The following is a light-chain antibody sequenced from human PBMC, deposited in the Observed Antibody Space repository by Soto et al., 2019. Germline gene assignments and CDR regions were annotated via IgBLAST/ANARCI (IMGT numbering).Light chain of an antibody. CDR1: QSVGTW. CDR3: QQYNRNTWS. Sequence: DIQMTQSPSTLSASVGGRVTITCRASQSVGTWVAWYQQKPGKAPKLLIYGASNLESGVPSRFSGSGSGTEFTLTITPLHPDDFATYFCQQYNRNTWSFGPGTKVDIK. V-gene: IGKV1-5*01. CDR2: GAS. J-gene: IGKJ1*01.